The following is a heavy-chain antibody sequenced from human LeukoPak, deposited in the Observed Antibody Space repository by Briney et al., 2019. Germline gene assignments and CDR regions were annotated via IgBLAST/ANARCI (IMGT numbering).Heavy chain of an antibody. CDR3: ARAHRIYYYFDY. Sequence: PGGSLRLSCAASGFTFSNYEMNWVRQAPGKGLEWVSAFSPSGGGTYYADSVKGRFTVSRDNSKNTLYLQMNSLRAEDTAVYYCARAHRIYYYFDYWGQGTLVTVSS. CDR1: GFTFSNYE. J-gene: IGHJ4*02. V-gene: IGHV3-23*01. CDR2: FSPSGGGT. D-gene: IGHD1-26*01.